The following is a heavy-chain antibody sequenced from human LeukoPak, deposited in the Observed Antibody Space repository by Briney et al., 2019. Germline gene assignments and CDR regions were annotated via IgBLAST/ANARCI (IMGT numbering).Heavy chain of an antibody. Sequence: GESLQISCKGSGYTFRSYWIGWVRQLPGKGLEWMGIIYPADSDIRYNPSFQGQVTISADKSISTAYLQWSSLKASDTAIYYCVRRRGNDYSKWFDPWGQGTLVTVSS. J-gene: IGHJ5*02. V-gene: IGHV5-51*01. CDR3: VRRRGNDYSKWFDP. CDR2: IYPADSDI. CDR1: GYTFRSYW. D-gene: IGHD4-11*01.